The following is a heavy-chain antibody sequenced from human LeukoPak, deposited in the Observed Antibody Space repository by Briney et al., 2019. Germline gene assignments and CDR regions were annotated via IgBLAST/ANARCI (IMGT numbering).Heavy chain of an antibody. CDR2: ISWNSGSI. D-gene: IGHD2-2*01. J-gene: IGHJ6*03. Sequence: GGSLRLSCAASGFTFDDYAMHWVRQAPGKGLEWVSGISWNSGSIGYADSVKGRFTISRDNAKNSLYLQMNSLRAEDTAVYYCAKEGCSSTSCLGFDYYYMDVWGKGTTVTVSS. CDR3: AKEGCSSTSCLGFDYYYMDV. V-gene: IGHV3-9*01. CDR1: GFTFDDYA.